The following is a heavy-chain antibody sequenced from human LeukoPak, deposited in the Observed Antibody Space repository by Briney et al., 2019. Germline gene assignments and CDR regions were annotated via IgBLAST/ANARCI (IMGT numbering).Heavy chain of an antibody. V-gene: IGHV4-59*12. CDR1: GGSISSYY. D-gene: IGHD6-13*01. J-gene: IGHJ4*02. CDR2: IYYSGSA. CDR3: ARFDSSSWRFDY. Sequence: SETLSLTCTVSGGSISSYYWSWIRQPPAKGLEWIGYIYYSGSANYNPSLKRRATIQVDTPKNQSSLTLSSVTAAHTPGYYCARFDSSSWRFDYWGQGTLVTVSS.